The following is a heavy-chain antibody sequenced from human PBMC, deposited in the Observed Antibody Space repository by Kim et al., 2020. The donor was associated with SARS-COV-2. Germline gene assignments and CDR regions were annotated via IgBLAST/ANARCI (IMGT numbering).Heavy chain of an antibody. Sequence: GRFTISRDNSKNALYLQMNSLRAEDTAVYYCAKSAYYYDSSGYWGYAFDIWGQGTMVTVSS. CDR3: AKSAYYYDSSGYWGYAFDI. V-gene: IGHV3-30*02. J-gene: IGHJ3*02. D-gene: IGHD3-22*01.